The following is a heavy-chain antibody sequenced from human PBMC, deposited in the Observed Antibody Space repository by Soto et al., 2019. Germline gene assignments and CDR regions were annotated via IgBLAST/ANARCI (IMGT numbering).Heavy chain of an antibody. CDR2: IIPILGIA. CDR3: ARDFLPAEWFYYYYYGMDV. V-gene: IGHV1-69*04. Sequence: SVRVSCKASGGTFSSYTISWVRQAPGQGLEWMGRIIPILGIANYAQKFQGRVTITADKSTSTAYMELSSLRSEDTAVYYCARDFLPAEWFYYYYYGMDVWGQGTTVTVSS. J-gene: IGHJ6*02. D-gene: IGHD3-3*01. CDR1: GGTFSSYT.